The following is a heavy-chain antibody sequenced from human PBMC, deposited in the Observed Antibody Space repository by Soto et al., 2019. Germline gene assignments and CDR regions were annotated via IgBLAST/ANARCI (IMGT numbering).Heavy chain of an antibody. J-gene: IGHJ3*02. Sequence: QVQLQESGPGLVKPSQTLSLTCTVSGGSISSGSYYWSWIRQRPGKGQECIGYIYSSGNTYYSPSLKSRVTISVDTSKNQFSLRLSSVTAADTAVYYCARDGGERIAAAANAFDIWGQGAMVTVSS. CDR2: IYSSGNT. V-gene: IGHV4-31*03. CDR1: GGSISSGSYY. D-gene: IGHD6-13*01. CDR3: ARDGGERIAAAANAFDI.